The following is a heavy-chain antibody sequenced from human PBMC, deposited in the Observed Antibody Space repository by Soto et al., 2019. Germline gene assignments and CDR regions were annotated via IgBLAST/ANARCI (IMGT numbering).Heavy chain of an antibody. J-gene: IGHJ4*02. CDR2: IIPIFGTA. CDR1: GGTFRSYA. V-gene: IGHV1-69*05. D-gene: IGHD4-17*01. Sequence: ASVKVSCTASGGTFRSYAISWVRQAPGQGLEWMGGIIPIFGTANYAQKFQGRVTITTDESTSTAYMDLSSLRSEDTAVYYCAREVSDDYGDYYFGYWAQGPLVTVAS. CDR3: AREVSDDYGDYYFGY.